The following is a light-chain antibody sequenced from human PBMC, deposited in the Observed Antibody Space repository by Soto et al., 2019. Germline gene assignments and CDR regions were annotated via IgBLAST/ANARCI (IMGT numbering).Light chain of an antibody. CDR3: QQRSNWPQIT. J-gene: IGKJ5*01. CDR2: AAS. V-gene: IGKV3-11*01. CDR1: LPVSSY. Sequence: VLSHTLATLSLSTGEQATLSRAACLPVSSYLAWYQQKPGQAPRLLIYAASNRATDIPARFSGSGSGTDFTLTISSLEPEDFAVYYCQQRSNWPQITFGQGTRLEIK.